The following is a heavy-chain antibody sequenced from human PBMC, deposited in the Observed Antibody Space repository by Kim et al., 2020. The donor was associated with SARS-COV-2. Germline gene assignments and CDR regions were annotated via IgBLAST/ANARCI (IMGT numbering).Heavy chain of an antibody. D-gene: IGHD6-13*01. V-gene: IGHV3-74*01. CDR1: GFTFSSYW. CDR3: ARGDSRYYYYYYGMDV. J-gene: IGHJ6*02. Sequence: GGSLRLSCAASGFTFSSYWMHWVRQAPGKGLVWVSRINSDGSSTSYADSVKGRFTISRDNAKNTLYLQMNSLRAEDTAVYYCARGDSRYYYYYYGMDVWGQGTTVTVSS. CDR2: INSDGSST.